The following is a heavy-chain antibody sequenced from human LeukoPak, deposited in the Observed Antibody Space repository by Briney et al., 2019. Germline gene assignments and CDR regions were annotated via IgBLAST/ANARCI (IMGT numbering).Heavy chain of an antibody. V-gene: IGHV4-39*07. D-gene: IGHD6-13*01. CDR2: IYYSGST. Sequence: SETLSLTCTVSGGSISTSSYYWGWIRQPPGKGLECIGNIYYSGSTYYNPSLKSRVTISVDTSKNQFSLKLSSVTAADTAVYYCASSSSWYDHYMDVWGKGTTVTISS. CDR3: ASSSSWYDHYMDV. J-gene: IGHJ6*03. CDR1: GGSISTSSYY.